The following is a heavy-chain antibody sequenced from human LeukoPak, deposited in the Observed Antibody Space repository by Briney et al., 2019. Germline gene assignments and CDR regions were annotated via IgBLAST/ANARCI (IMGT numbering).Heavy chain of an antibody. J-gene: IGHJ4*02. CDR3: ARETVTTVLDY. Sequence: SETLSLTCTVSGGSISSYYWSWIRQPPGKGLEWIGYIYYSGSTNYNPSLKSRATISADTSKNQFSLKLSSVTAADTAAYYCARETVTTVLDYWGQGTLVTVSS. CDR1: GGSISSYY. V-gene: IGHV4-59*12. D-gene: IGHD4-17*01. CDR2: IYYSGST.